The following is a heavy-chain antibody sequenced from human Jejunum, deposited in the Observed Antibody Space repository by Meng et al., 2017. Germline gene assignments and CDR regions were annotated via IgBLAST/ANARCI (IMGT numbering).Heavy chain of an antibody. CDR2: IKSRADGGTT. V-gene: IGHV3-15*01. Sequence: GESLKISCAASGFSFTNAWMSWVRQAPGKGLQWIGHIKSRADGGTTDYAAPVKDRFTISRDDSETTLYLQMNGLKTEDTAVYHCTDGRTIWGQGTMVTVSS. CDR1: GFSFTNAW. CDR3: TDGRTI. J-gene: IGHJ3*02. D-gene: IGHD4-23*01.